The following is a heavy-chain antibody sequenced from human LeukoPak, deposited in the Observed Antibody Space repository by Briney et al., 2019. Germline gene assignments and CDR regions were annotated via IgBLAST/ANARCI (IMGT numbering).Heavy chain of an antibody. CDR2: ISYDGSNK. CDR1: GFTFSSYA. J-gene: IGHJ6*03. D-gene: IGHD4-11*01. Sequence: PGGSLRLSCAASGFTFSSYAMHWVRQAPGKGLEWVAVISYDGSNKYYADSVRGRFTISRDNSKNTLYLQMNSLRAEDTAVYYCAREGRPTVTTDYYYYYMDVWGKGTTVTVSS. V-gene: IGHV3-30-3*01. CDR3: AREGRPTVTTDYYYYYMDV.